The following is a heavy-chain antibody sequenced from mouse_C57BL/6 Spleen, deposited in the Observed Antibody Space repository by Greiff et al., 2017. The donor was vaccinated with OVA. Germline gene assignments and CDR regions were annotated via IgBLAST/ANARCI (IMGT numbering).Heavy chain of an antibody. Sequence: QVQLQQSGPELVKPGASVKISCKASGYAFSSSCMNWVKQRPGKGLEWIGRIYPGDGDTNYNGKFKGKATLTADKSSSTAYMQLSSLTSEDSAVYFCARYPDGYYDAMDYWGQGTSVTVSS. D-gene: IGHD2-3*01. J-gene: IGHJ4*01. CDR1: GYAFSSSC. V-gene: IGHV1-82*01. CDR2: IYPGDGDT. CDR3: ARYPDGYYDAMDY.